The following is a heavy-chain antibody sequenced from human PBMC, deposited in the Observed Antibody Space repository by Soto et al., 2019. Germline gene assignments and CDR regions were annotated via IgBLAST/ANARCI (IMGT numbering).Heavy chain of an antibody. V-gene: IGHV3-21*01. CDR3: PRDETIPTAAAGSLFDP. CDR2: ISSSSSYI. CDR1: GFTFSSYS. Sequence: VCLRLACAACGFTFSSYSVNGVRQATGKGLEWVSSISSSSSYIYYADSVKGRFTISRDNAKNSLYLQMNSLRAEDTAVYYCPRDETIPTAAAGSLFDPCGQRTLVTVSS. D-gene: IGHD6-13*01. J-gene: IGHJ5*02.